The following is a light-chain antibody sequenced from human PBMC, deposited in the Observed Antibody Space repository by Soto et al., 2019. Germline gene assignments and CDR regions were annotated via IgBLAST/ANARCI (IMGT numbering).Light chain of an antibody. CDR2: LNSDGSH. V-gene: IGLV4-69*01. Sequence: QPVLTQSPSASASLGASVKLTCTLSSGHSNYAIAWHQQQPEKGPRYFMNLNSDGSHSKGDGIPDRFSGSSSGAERYLTISSLQSEAEADYYCQTWGTGIRVFGGGTKVTVL. CDR3: QTWGTGIRV. J-gene: IGLJ3*02. CDR1: SGHSNYA.